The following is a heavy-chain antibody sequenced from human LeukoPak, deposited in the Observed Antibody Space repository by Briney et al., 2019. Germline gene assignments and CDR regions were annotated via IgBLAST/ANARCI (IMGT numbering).Heavy chain of an antibody. D-gene: IGHD3-3*01. CDR3: AREWHYDFWSGYYTVYYGMDV. V-gene: IGHV3-11*01. Sequence: GGSLRLSCAASGFTFSDYYMSWIRQAPGKGLEWVSYIGSSGSTIYYADSVKGRFTISRDNAKNSLYLQMNSLRAEDTAVYYCAREWHYDFWSGYYTVYYGMDVWGQGTTVTVSS. J-gene: IGHJ6*02. CDR1: GFTFSDYY. CDR2: IGSSGSTI.